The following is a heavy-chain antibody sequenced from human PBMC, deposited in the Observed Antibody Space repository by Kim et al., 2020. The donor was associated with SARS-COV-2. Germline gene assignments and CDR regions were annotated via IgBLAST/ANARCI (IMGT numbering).Heavy chain of an antibody. Sequence: GGSLRLSCAASGFTFSSYSMNWVRQAPGKGLEWVSFISSSSSSIYYADSVKGQFTISSDNAKNSLYLQMNSLRVEDTAVYYCARDDYIWGSYRYRGYNWFDPWGQGTLVTVSS. CDR2: ISSSSSSI. CDR3: ARDDYIWGSYRYRGYNWFDP. D-gene: IGHD3-16*02. J-gene: IGHJ5*02. V-gene: IGHV3-48*01. CDR1: GFTFSSYS.